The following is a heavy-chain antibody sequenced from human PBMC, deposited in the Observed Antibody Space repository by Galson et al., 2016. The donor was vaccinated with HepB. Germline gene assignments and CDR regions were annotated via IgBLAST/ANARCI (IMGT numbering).Heavy chain of an antibody. D-gene: IGHD6-19*01. Sequence: SVKVSCKASGYTFTDYYMHWVRQAPGQGLEWMGWINPNSGGTNYAQKFQGRVTMTRATSISTAYMELSRLRSDDTAVYYCARERGRPVAGTLGNWFDPWDQGTLVTVSS. CDR2: INPNSGGT. V-gene: IGHV1-2*02. CDR1: GYTFTDYY. CDR3: ARERGRPVAGTLGNWFDP. J-gene: IGHJ5*02.